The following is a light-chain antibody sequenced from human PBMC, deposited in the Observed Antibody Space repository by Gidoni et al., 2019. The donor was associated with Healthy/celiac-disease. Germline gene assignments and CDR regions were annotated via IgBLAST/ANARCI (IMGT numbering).Light chain of an antibody. CDR2: GAS. Sequence: EIVMTQSPATLSVSPGERATLSCRASQSVRSNVAWYQQKPGQAPRLLIYGASTRATGIPARFSGSGSGTEFTLTISSLQSEDFAVYYCQQYNNWPLTFGQGTKVEIK. CDR3: QQYNNWPLT. V-gene: IGKV3-15*01. J-gene: IGKJ1*01. CDR1: QSVRSN.